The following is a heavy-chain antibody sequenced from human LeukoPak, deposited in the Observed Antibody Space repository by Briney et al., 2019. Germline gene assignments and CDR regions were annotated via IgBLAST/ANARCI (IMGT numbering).Heavy chain of an antibody. CDR1: GFTFSDYY. D-gene: IGHD6-13*01. CDR2: ISSSSSTI. J-gene: IGHJ4*02. CDR3: ASYSSSSWAH. V-gene: IGHV3-11*04. Sequence: GGSLRLSCAASGFTFSDYYMSWIRQAPGKGLEWVSYISSSSSTIYYADSVKGRFTISRDNAKNSLYLQMNSLRAEDTAVYYCASYSSSSWAHWDQGTRVTVSS.